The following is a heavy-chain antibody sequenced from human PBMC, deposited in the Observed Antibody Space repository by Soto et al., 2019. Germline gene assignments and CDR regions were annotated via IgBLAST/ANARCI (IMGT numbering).Heavy chain of an antibody. J-gene: IGHJ4*02. D-gene: IGHD4-17*01. CDR1: GGSITDYF. CDR3: ARVGGDDFGDSGGFDY. V-gene: IGHV4-59*01. Sequence: QVQLQESGPGLVKSSETLSLTCTVSGGSITDYFWTWIRQPPGKGLEWIGYIYYSGRTNYNPSLRNRDTISVDTSENQFSLKLSSVTAADTAVYYCARVGGDDFGDSGGFDYWGQGTLVTVSS. CDR2: IYYSGRT.